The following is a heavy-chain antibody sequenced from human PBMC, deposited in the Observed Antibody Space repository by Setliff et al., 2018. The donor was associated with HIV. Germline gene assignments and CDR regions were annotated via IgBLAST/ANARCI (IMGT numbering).Heavy chain of an antibody. V-gene: IGHV4-38-2*01. Sequence: SETLSLTCAVSGYSISSGYYWGWIRQPPGKGLEWIGSIFHSGTAYYNPSLKSRVTISVDTSKNLFSLKLNSVTASDTAVYYCARAAAGNTGPFDLWGQGSPVTVSS. CDR1: GYSISSGYY. J-gene: IGHJ4*02. D-gene: IGHD4-17*01. CDR2: IFHSGTA. CDR3: ARAAAGNTGPFDL.